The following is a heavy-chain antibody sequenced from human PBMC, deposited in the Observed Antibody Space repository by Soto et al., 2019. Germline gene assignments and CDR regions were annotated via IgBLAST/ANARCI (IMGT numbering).Heavy chain of an antibody. CDR1: GYTFTSYA. CDR3: ARGPGGPDGPGDY. CDR2: INAGNGNT. D-gene: IGHD2-15*01. V-gene: IGHV1-3*01. Sequence: QVQLVQSGAEVKKPGASVKVSCKASGYTFTSYAMHWVRQGAGQRLEWMGWINAGNGNTKYSQKFQGRVTITRDTSASTAYMELRSLRSEDTAVYYCARGPGGPDGPGDYWGQGTLVTVSS. J-gene: IGHJ4*02.